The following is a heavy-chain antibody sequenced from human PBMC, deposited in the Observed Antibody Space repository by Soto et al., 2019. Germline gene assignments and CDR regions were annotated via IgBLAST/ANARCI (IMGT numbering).Heavy chain of an antibody. V-gene: IGHV4-59*08. CDR3: ARHYYYDSSGYFDY. J-gene: IGHJ4*02. CDR2: IYYSGST. D-gene: IGHD3-22*01. Sequence: SETLSLTGTVSGGSISSYYWSWIRQPPGKGLEWIGYIYYSGSTNYNPSLKSRVTISIDTSKNQFSLKLSSVTAADTAVYFCARHYYYDSSGYFDYWGQGTLVTV. CDR1: GGSISSYY.